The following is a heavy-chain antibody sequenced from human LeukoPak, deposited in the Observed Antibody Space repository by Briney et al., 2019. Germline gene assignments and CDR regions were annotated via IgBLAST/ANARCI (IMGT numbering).Heavy chain of an antibody. D-gene: IGHD6-13*01. J-gene: IGHJ4*02. CDR1: GYSFTNYW. CDR3: ARHHPYTSTWSIDY. CDR2: IYPDDSDT. V-gene: IGHV5-51*01. Sequence: GESLKISCKASGYSFTNYWIDWVRQMPGKGLEWMGIIYPDDSDTRYSPSFQGQVTISVDKSTSTAYLQWNSLKASDTAMYFCARHHPYTSTWSIDYWGRGTLVTVSS.